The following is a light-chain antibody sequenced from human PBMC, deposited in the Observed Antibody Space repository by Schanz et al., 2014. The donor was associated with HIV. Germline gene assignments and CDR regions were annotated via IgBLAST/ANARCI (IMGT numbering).Light chain of an antibody. V-gene: IGKV1-5*01. J-gene: IGKJ1*01. CDR3: QQYSYFST. Sequence: DVQMTQSPSTLSASVGDRVTITCRASQSISSWLAWYQQKPGKAPKLLIYAASSLQSGVPSRFSGSGSGTDFTLSISSLQPDDFATYYCQQYSYFSTFGQGTKVEIK. CDR1: QSISSW. CDR2: AAS.